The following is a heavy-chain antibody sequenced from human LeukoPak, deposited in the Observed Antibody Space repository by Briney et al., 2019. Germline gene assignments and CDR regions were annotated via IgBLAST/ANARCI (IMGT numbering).Heavy chain of an antibody. CDR2: IHPSDSDT. CDR3: ARAHYYYYMDV. CDR1: GYSFTSYW. J-gene: IGHJ6*03. V-gene: IGHV5-51*01. Sequence: GESQKISCKGSGYSFTSYWIAWVRQMPGKGLEWMGIIHPSDSDTRYSPSFQGQVTMSADRSINTAYLQWSSLEASDTAMYYCARAHYYYYMDVWGKGTTVTVSS.